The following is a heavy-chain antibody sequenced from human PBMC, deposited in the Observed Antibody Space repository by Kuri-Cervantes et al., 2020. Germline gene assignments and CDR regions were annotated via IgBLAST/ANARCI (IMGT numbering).Heavy chain of an antibody. V-gene: IGHV1-18*01. J-gene: IGHJ4*02. CDR2: INPNSGGT. Sequence: ASVKVSCKASGYTFTSYAMHWVRQAPGQGLEWMGWINPNSGGTNYAQKLQGRVTMTTDTSTSTAYMELRSLRSDDTAVYYCARSRSGWYYFDYWGQGTLVTVSS. D-gene: IGHD6-19*01. CDR3: ARSRSGWYYFDY. CDR1: GYTFTSYA.